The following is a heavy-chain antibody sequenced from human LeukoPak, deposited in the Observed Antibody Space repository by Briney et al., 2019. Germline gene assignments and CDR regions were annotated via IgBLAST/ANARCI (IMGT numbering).Heavy chain of an antibody. CDR3: AKATGDWYFDL. CDR1: GFTFDDYA. CDR2: ISWNSGTR. Sequence: PGGSLRLSCAASGFTFDDYAMHWVRQAPGKGLEWVSGISWNSGTRGYADSVKGRFTISRDNAKNSLYLQMNSLRPDDTAFYYCAKATGDWYFDLWGRGTLVTVSS. V-gene: IGHV3-9*01. J-gene: IGHJ2*01. D-gene: IGHD7-27*01.